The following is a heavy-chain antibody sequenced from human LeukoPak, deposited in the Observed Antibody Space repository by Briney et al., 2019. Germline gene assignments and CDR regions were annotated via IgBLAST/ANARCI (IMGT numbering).Heavy chain of an antibody. CDR3: ARAHDFGTY. CDR1: GFTFXSYG. V-gene: IGHV3-33*08. J-gene: IGHJ4*02. D-gene: IGHD4/OR15-4a*01. Sequence: LRLXCXASGFTFXSYGMHWVRQAPGKGLEWVAFIRYDGSNKYYADPVKGRFTISRDNSKNTLYLQMNSLRAEDTAVYYCARAHDFGTYWGQGTLVTVSS. CDR2: IRYDGSNK.